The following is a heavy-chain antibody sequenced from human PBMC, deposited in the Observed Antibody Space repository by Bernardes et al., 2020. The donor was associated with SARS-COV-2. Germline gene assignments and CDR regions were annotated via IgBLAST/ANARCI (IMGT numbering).Heavy chain of an antibody. CDR1: GYSFTAYW. Sequence: GAPLQSSRKGSGYSFTAYWIGWLRPIPGKGLEWMGIIYAGDSDTRYSPPLQGHVTISADTSINTAYLQWSSLKASDTAIYYCARMWRYGAGYGMDLWGQGTTVSVS. CDR2: IYAGDSDT. D-gene: IGHD4-17*01. CDR3: ARMWRYGAGYGMDL. V-gene: IGHV5-51*01. J-gene: IGHJ6*02.